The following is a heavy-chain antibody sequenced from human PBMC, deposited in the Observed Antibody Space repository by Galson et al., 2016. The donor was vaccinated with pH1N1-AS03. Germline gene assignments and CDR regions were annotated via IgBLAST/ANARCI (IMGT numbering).Heavy chain of an antibody. Sequence: SLRLSCAASGFSFSSCGMHWARQAPGKGLEWVAFIPYDGNNKYYSDSVKGRFTISRDNSKNMVYLQMNSLRTEDTAVYYCAKDYSNFYGMDVWGQGTTVTVSS. CDR2: IPYDGNNK. D-gene: IGHD4-11*01. CDR3: AKDYSNFYGMDV. V-gene: IGHV3-30*02. J-gene: IGHJ6*02. CDR1: GFSFSSCG.